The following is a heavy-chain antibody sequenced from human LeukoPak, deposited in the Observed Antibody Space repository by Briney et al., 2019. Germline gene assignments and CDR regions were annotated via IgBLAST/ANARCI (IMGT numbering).Heavy chain of an antibody. V-gene: IGHV4-59*01. CDR2: IYYSGST. Sequence: PSETLSLTCTVSRGSISGYYWSWIRQPPGKGLEWIGYIYYSGSTNYKPSLKSRVTISVDTSKNQFSLKLNSVTAADTAVYYCARGGYYGSGNDFRFDPWGQGTLVTVSS. CDR1: RGSISGYY. J-gene: IGHJ5*02. D-gene: IGHD3-10*01. CDR3: ARGGYYGSGNDFRFDP.